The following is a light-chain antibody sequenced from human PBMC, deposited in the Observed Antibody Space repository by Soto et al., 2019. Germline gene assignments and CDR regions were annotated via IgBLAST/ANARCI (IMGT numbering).Light chain of an antibody. J-gene: IGKJ1*01. CDR2: DAS. Sequence: EIVLTQSPATLSLSPGERATLSCSASQSVSSYLAWYQQKPGQAPRLLIYDASNRATGIPARFSGSGSGTDFTLTISSLQPEDFATYYCLQDYTYPWTCGQGTKVDI. CDR3: LQDYTYPWT. V-gene: IGKV3-11*01. CDR1: QSVSSY.